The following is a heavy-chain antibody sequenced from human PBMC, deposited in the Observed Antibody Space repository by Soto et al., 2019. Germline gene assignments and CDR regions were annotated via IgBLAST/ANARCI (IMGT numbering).Heavy chain of an antibody. V-gene: IGHV1-18*01. CDR1: GDTFSNYG. CDR3: ARVVPGAEAWFGP. D-gene: IGHD2-2*01. CDR2: ISLYSDGT. J-gene: IGHJ5*02. Sequence: ASVKVCCKTCGDTFSNYGSTWVRQAPGQPLEWLGWISLYSDGTNYAQKFQGRVSMTTDTSTTTAYMELRSLRSDDTAVYYCARVVPGAEAWFGPWGQGTLVTVSS.